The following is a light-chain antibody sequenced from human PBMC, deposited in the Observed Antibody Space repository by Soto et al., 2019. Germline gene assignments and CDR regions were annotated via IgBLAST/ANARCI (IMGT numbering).Light chain of an antibody. CDR1: SSDVGGYNL. CDR2: EVT. Sequence: QSVLTQPPSASGSPGQSVTISCTGTSSDVGGYNLVSWYQQYPGKAPKLIIYEVTKRPSGVPDRFSGSKSGNTASLTVSGLQTDDEADYYCSSYGGSSNFVFGTGTKVTVL. CDR3: SSYGGSSNFV. J-gene: IGLJ1*01. V-gene: IGLV2-8*01.